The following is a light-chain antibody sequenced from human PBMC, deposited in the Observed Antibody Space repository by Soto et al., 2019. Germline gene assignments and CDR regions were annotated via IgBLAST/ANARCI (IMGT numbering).Light chain of an antibody. CDR2: EVS. J-gene: IGLJ1*01. CDR3: CSYAGSYSYV. V-gene: IGLV2-14*01. CDR1: SSDVGAYKY. Sequence: QSALTQPASVSGSPGQSITISCTGTSSDVGAYKYVSWYQHHADKAPKLMIYEVSNRPSGVSHRFSGSKSGNTASLTIYGLQAEDEADYYCCSYAGSYSYVFGTGTKVTVL.